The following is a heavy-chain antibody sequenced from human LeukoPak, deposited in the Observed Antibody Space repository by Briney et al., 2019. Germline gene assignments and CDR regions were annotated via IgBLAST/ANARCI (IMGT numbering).Heavy chain of an antibody. J-gene: IGHJ1*01. CDR1: GFTFSTYW. V-gene: IGHV3-7*01. D-gene: IGHD3-3*01. CDR2: IKQDGSEK. CDR3: VRDVAYDFRNPYRYFQH. Sequence: GGSLRLSCAASGFTFSTYWMTWVRQAPGKGLEWVANIKQDGSEKYYEDSMKGRFSISRDNAKSSLYLQMKSLRAEDTAVYYCVRDVAYDFRNPYRYFQHWGQGTLVTVSS.